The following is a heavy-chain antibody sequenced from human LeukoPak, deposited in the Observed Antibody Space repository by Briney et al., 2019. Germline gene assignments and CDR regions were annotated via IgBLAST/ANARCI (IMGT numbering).Heavy chain of an antibody. V-gene: IGHV3-30*18. D-gene: IGHD3-10*01. CDR3: AKRYGSGSYYFDY. Sequence: PGGSLRLSCAASGFTFSSYGMHWVRQAPGKGLEWVAVISYDGSNKYYADSVKGRFTISRDNSKNTLYLQMNSLRAEDTAVYYCAKRYGSGSYYFDYWGQGTLVTVSS. CDR1: GFTFSSYG. CDR2: ISYDGSNK. J-gene: IGHJ4*02.